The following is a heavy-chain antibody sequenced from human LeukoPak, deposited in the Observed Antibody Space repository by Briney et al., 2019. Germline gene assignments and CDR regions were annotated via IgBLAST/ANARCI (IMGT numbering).Heavy chain of an antibody. CDR3: ARGGDCTNGVCSYYYYYYMDV. Sequence: PSETLSLACTVSGGSISSYYWSWIRQPAGKGLEWIGRIYTSGSTNYNPSLKSRVTMSVDTSKNQFSLKLSSVTAADTAVYYCARGGDCTNGVCSYYYYYYMDVWGKGTTVTVSS. D-gene: IGHD2-8*01. J-gene: IGHJ6*03. CDR2: IYTSGST. V-gene: IGHV4-4*07. CDR1: GGSISSYY.